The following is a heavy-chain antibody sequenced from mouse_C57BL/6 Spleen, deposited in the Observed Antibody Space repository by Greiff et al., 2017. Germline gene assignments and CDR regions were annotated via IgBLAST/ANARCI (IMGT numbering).Heavy chain of an antibody. CDR3: SIIYYDYDGGSFFAY. V-gene: IGHV1-22*01. Sequence: EVQLQQSGPELVKPGASVKMSCKASGYTFTDYNMHWVKQSHGKSLEWIGYINPNNGGTSYNQKFKGKATLTVNKSSSTAYMELRSLKSEDSAVYYCSIIYYDYDGGSFFAYWGQGTLVTVSA. J-gene: IGHJ3*01. CDR1: GYTFTDYN. D-gene: IGHD2-4*01. CDR2: INPNNGGT.